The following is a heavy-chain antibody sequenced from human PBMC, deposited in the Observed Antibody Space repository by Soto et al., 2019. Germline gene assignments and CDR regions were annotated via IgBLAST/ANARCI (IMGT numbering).Heavy chain of an antibody. CDR1: GGSISSYY. J-gene: IGHJ4*02. CDR2: IYNSGST. CDR3: ARGGAVAINVFDY. D-gene: IGHD6-19*01. V-gene: IGHV4-59*01. Sequence: PSETLSLTCTVSGGSISSYYWSWTRQPPGKGLEWIGYIYNSGSTNYNPSLKSRVTISVDTSKNQFSLKLSSVTAADTAVYYCARGGAVAINVFDYWGQGTRGTAPQ.